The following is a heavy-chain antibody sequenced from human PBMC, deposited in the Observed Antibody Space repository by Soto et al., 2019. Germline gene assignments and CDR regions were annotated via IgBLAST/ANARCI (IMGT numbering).Heavy chain of an antibody. D-gene: IGHD1-26*01. CDR2: IYYSGST. CDR3: ARDGSGAYLNWFDP. CDR1: GGSISSYC. Sequence: SETRSRTCTVSGGSISSYCWSWMRQPPGKGLEWIGYIYYSGSTNYNPSLKSRVTISVDTSKNQFSLKLSSVTAADTAVYYCARDGSGAYLNWFDPWGQGTLVTVSS. J-gene: IGHJ5*02. V-gene: IGHV4-59*01.